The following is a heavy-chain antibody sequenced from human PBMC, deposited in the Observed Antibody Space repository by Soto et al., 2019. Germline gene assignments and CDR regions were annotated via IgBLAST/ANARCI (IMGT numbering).Heavy chain of an antibody. CDR2: INPSGGST. J-gene: IGHJ1*01. CDR1: GYTFTSYY. Sequence: ASVKVSCEASGYTFTSYYMHWVRQAPGQGLEWMGIINPSGGSTSYAQKFQGRVTMTRDTSTSTVYMELSSLRSEDTAVYYCARATISTKQYFQHWGQGTLVTVSS. D-gene: IGHD3-3*01. V-gene: IGHV1-46*03. CDR3: ARATISTKQYFQH.